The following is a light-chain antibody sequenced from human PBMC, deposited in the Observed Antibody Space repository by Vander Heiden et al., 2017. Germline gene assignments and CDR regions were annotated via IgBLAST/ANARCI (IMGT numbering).Light chain of an antibody. CDR1: QSISSY. CDR3: QQIDSNLSLT. V-gene: IGKV1-39*01. J-gene: IGKJ4*01. CDR2: AAS. Sequence: DIQMTQSPSSLSASVGDRVTITCRASQSISSYLNWYQQKPGKAPKLLIYAASSLQSGVPSRFSGSGSGTDFTLTISSLQPEDFATYYCQQIDSNLSLTFGGGTKVEIK.